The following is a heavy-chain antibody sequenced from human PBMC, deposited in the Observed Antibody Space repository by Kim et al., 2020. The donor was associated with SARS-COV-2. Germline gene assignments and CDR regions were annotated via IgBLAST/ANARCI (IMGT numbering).Heavy chain of an antibody. CDR2: ISSSGSTI. CDR3: ARVDNWNDYGMDV. V-gene: IGHV3-11*01. D-gene: IGHD1-20*01. Sequence: GGSLRLSCAASGFTFSDYYMSWIRHAPGKGLEWVSYISSSGSTIYYADSVKGRFTISRDNAKNSLYLQMNSLRAEDTAVYYCARVDNWNDYGMDVWGQGTTVTVSS. CDR1: GFTFSDYY. J-gene: IGHJ6*02.